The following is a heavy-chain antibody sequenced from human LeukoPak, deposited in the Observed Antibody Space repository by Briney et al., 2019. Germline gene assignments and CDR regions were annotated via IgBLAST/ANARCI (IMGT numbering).Heavy chain of an antibody. J-gene: IGHJ4*02. CDR2: IWYDGSNK. Sequence: GGSLRLSCAASGFTFSNYAMHWVRQAPGKGLEWVAVIWYDGSNKYYTDSVKGRFTISRDNSKNTLYLQMNSLTPEDTAVFYCARRASWSTGYLDQWGQGTLVTVSS. CDR3: ARRASWSTGYLDQ. D-gene: IGHD3-22*01. V-gene: IGHV3-33*01. CDR1: GFTFSNYA.